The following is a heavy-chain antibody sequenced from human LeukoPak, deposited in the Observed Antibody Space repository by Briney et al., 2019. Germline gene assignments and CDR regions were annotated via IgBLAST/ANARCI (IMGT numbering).Heavy chain of an antibody. V-gene: IGHV3-NL1*01. D-gene: IGHD2-15*01. J-gene: IGHJ4*02. CDR2: IYSGGST. CDR1: GFTFSSYG. CDR3: ASRDPCSGGSCYGLGY. Sequence: GGSLRLSCAASGFTFSSYGMHWVRQAPGKGLEWVSVIYSGGSTFFADSVKGRFSLSRDNSKNTLYLLMNSLRAEDTAVYYCASRDPCSGGSCYGLGYWGQGTLVTVSS.